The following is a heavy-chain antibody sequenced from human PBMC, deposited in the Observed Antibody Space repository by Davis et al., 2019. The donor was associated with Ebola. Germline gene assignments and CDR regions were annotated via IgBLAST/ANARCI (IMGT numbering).Heavy chain of an antibody. D-gene: IGHD4-17*01. CDR2: IWPDGSVK. V-gene: IGHV3-30*02. J-gene: IGHJ6*02. CDR1: GFTFKTHV. Sequence: GGSLRLSCAASGFTFKTHVMHWVRQAPGKGLDWVALIWPDGSVKYYADSVKGRFTISRDNSKNTLYLQMNSLRAEDTAVYYCAKLVRNGDYVYYYGMDVWGQGTTVTVSS. CDR3: AKLVRNGDYVYYYGMDV.